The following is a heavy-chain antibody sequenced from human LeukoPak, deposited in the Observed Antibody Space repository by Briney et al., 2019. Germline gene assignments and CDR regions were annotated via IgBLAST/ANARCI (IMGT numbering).Heavy chain of an antibody. V-gene: IGHV2-5*01. CDR1: GFSLSTSGVG. CDR2: IYRNDNK. Sequence: SGPTLVKPTQTLTLTCTFSGFSLSTSGVGVGWIRQPPGKAPEWLALIYRNDNKRYSPSLKSRLTITKDASNNHVVLTMTNMDPVDTATYFCARTWMTPDYWGQGTLVTVSS. J-gene: IGHJ4*02. CDR3: ARTWMTPDY. D-gene: IGHD5-12*01.